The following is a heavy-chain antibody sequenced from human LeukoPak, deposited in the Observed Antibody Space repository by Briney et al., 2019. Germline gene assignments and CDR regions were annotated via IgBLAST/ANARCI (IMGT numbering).Heavy chain of an antibody. V-gene: IGHV3-7*01. CDR2: IKQGGSEE. J-gene: IGHJ4*02. Sequence: GGSLRLSCAASGFSFSSYWMSWVRQAPGKGLEWVANIKQGGSEEYYVVSVKGRFTISRDNAKNSLYLQMNSLRAEDTAVYYCARGPMGYYDSTGYDNWGQGTLVTVST. CDR1: GFSFSSYW. CDR3: ARGPMGYYDSTGYDN. D-gene: IGHD3-22*01.